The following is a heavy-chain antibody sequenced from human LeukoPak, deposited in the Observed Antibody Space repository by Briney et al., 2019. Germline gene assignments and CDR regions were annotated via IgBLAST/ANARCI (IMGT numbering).Heavy chain of an antibody. D-gene: IGHD5-24*01. CDR1: GYTFTSYN. CDR2: INPSGGGT. J-gene: IGHJ4*02. CDR3: ARTRDDYTHADY. Sequence: ASVKVSCKASGYTFTSYNMHWVRQAPGQGXEWMGIINPSGGGTSYAQKFQGRVTMTRDTSTSTVYMELSSLRSEDTAVYYCARTRDDYTHADYWGQGTLVTVSS. V-gene: IGHV1-46*01.